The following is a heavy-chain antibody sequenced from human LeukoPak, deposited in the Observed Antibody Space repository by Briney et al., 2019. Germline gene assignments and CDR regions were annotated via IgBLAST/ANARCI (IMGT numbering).Heavy chain of an antibody. CDR3: ARQTLAAREPGDY. V-gene: IGHV5-51*01. Sequence: GESLKISCKGSGYRFTNYWIGWGRQMPGKGLEWMGIIYPGDSETYYSPSFQGQVTISADTSTSTAYLQWTSLKASDTAMYYCARQTLAAREPGDYWGQGTLVTVSS. J-gene: IGHJ4*02. CDR1: GYRFTNYW. D-gene: IGHD6-6*01. CDR2: IYPGDSET.